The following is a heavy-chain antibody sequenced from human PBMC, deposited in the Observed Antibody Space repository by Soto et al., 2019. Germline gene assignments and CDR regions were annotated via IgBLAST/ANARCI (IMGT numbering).Heavy chain of an antibody. CDR2: ISYKGDST. D-gene: IGHD2-8*01. CDR1: GFTLSDYS. J-gene: IGHJ3*02. CDR3: ASVSVRGQAAFDI. Sequence: EVQLVESGGGLVQPGGSLRLSCAASGFTLSDYSMHWVRQAAGKGLEYVSAISYKGDSTYYANSVKGRFTISRDNSKNTLYLLMGSLRAEDMAVYYCASVSVRGQAAFDIWGQGTMVTVFS. V-gene: IGHV3-64*01.